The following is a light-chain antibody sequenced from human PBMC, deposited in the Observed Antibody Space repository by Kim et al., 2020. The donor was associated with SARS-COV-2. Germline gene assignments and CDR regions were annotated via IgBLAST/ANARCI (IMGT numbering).Light chain of an antibody. Sequence: EILMTQSPATLSVSPGERATLSCRASQNIKNNLAWYQLKPGQAPRLLIYGASTRATGIPARFSGSGSGTEFTLTINSLQSEDFVIYYCQQNSQISPLTFGGGTKVDIK. CDR1: QNIKNN. CDR2: GAS. CDR3: QQNSQISPLT. J-gene: IGKJ4*01. V-gene: IGKV3-15*01.